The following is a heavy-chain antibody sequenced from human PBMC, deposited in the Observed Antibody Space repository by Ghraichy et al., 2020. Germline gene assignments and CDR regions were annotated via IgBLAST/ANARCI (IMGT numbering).Heavy chain of an antibody. D-gene: IGHD3-9*01. CDR3: ARGSPYYDVLTGYYFQPRACDI. CDR1: VGSFSGRW. CDR2: ITHSGST. Sequence: SQTLSLTCAVYVGSFSGRWWSWIRQPPGKGLEWIGEITHSGSTNYNPSLKSRVIMSVDTSKNQFSLKLSSVTAADTAVYYCARGSPYYDVLTGYYFQPRACDIWGQGTMITVSS. J-gene: IGHJ3*02. V-gene: IGHV4-34*01.